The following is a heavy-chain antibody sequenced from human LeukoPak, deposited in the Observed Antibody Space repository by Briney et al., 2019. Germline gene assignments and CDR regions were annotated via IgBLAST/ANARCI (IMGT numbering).Heavy chain of an antibody. J-gene: IGHJ6*03. V-gene: IGHV3-13*01. Sequence: GGSLRLSCAASGFTFSSYGMHWVRQATGKGLEWVSAIGTAGDTYYPGSVKGRFTISRENAKNSLYLQMNSLGAGDTAVYYCARDRGGGHMDVWGKGTTVTISS. CDR2: IGTAGDT. CDR1: GFTFSSYG. CDR3: ARDRGGGHMDV. D-gene: IGHD2-15*01.